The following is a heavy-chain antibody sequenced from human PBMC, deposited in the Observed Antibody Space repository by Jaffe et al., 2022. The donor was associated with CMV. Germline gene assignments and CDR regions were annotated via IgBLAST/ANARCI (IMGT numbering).Heavy chain of an antibody. V-gene: IGHV3-23*01. Sequence: EVQLLESGGGLVQPGGSLRLSCAASGFTFSSYAMSWVRQAPGKGLEWVSAISGSGGSTYYADSVKGRFTISRDNSKNTLYLQMNSLRAEDTAVYYCAKDRVYYYDSSGYYYNWFDPWGQGTLVTVSS. CDR3: AKDRVYYYDSSGYYYNWFDP. CDR1: GFTFSSYA. CDR2: ISGSGGST. J-gene: IGHJ5*02. D-gene: IGHD3-22*01.